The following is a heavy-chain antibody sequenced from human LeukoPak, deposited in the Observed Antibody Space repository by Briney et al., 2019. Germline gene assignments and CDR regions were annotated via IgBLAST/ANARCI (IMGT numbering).Heavy chain of an antibody. Sequence: SETLSLTCTVSGGSISSSSYYWGWIRQPPGKGLEWVGSIHYSGSTYYNSSLKSRVTISMDTSKNQFSLKLSSVTAADTAVYYCARRWYYDSNGYRSYWYFDLWGRGTLVTVSS. CDR2: IHYSGST. D-gene: IGHD3-22*01. CDR1: GGSISSSSYY. CDR3: ARRWYYDSNGYRSYWYFDL. J-gene: IGHJ2*01. V-gene: IGHV4-39*01.